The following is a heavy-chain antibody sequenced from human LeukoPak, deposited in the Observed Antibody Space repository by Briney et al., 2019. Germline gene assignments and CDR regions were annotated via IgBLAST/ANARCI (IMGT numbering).Heavy chain of an antibody. J-gene: IGHJ4*02. V-gene: IGHV1-18*01. CDR2: ISAYNGNT. Sequence: GASVKVSCKASGYTFTSYGISWVRQAPGQGLEWMGWISAYNGNTNYAQKFQGRVTMTRDTSTSTVYMELSSLRSEDTAVYYCARGGQVLRYFDWLPRDYWGQGTLVTVSS. D-gene: IGHD3-9*01. CDR3: ARGGQVLRYFDWLPRDY. CDR1: GYTFTSYG.